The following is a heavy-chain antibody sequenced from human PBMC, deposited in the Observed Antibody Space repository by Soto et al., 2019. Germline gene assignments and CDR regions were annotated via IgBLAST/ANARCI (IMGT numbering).Heavy chain of an antibody. D-gene: IGHD6-13*01. Sequence: GGSLRLSCAASGFTFSGSAMHWVRQASGKGLEWVGRIRSKANSYATAYAASVKGRFTISRDDSKNTAYLQMNSLKTEDTAVYYCTRSAHLYSSTDYYYYGMDVWGQGTTVTVSS. CDR3: TRSAHLYSSTDYYYYGMDV. CDR2: IRSKANSYAT. V-gene: IGHV3-73*01. J-gene: IGHJ6*02. CDR1: GFTFSGSA.